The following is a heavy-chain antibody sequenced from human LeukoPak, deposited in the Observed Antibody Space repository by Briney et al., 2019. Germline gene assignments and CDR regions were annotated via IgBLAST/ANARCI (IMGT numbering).Heavy chain of an antibody. Sequence: GGSLRLSCAASGFTFSSYAMHWVRQAPGKGLEWVAVISYDGSNKYYADSVKGRFTISRDNSKNTLYLQMNSLRAEDTAVYYCAKDWGIVGYSSSWYVLGYWGQGTLVTVSS. CDR1: GFTFSSYA. J-gene: IGHJ4*02. CDR2: ISYDGSNK. V-gene: IGHV3-30*04. D-gene: IGHD6-13*01. CDR3: AKDWGIVGYSSSWYVLGY.